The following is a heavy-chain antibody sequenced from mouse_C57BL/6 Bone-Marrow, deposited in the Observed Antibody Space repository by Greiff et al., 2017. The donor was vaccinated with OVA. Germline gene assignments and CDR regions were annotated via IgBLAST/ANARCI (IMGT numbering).Heavy chain of an antibody. CDR1: GYTFTDYY. D-gene: IGHD1-1*01. J-gene: IGHJ3*01. Sequence: VQLQQSGPVLVKPGASVKMSCKASGYTFTDYYMNWVKQSHGKSLEWIGVINPYNGGTSYNQKFKSKATLTVDKSSSTAYMELNSLTSEDSAVYYCARRPMSDYYGTFFAYWSQGTLVTVSA. V-gene: IGHV1-19*01. CDR3: ARRPMSDYYGTFFAY. CDR2: INPYNGGT.